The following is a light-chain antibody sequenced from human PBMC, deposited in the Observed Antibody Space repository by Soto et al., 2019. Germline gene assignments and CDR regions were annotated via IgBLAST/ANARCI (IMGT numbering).Light chain of an antibody. CDR3: ATWDDSLNGWV. CDR1: SSNIGSNI. Sequence: QSVLTQPPSASGTPGQRVTISCSGGSSNIGSNIVSWYQQFPGTAPKLLMYENNQRPSGVPDRFSGSKSGTSASLAISGLQSEDEADYYCATWDDSLNGWVFGGGTKLTVL. V-gene: IGLV1-44*01. CDR2: ENN. J-gene: IGLJ3*02.